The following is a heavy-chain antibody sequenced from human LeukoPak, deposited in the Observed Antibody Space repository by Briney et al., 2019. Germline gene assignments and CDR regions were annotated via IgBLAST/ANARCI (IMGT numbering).Heavy chain of an antibody. CDR2: ISGSGGSS. V-gene: IGHV3-23*01. CDR1: GFTFSSYA. Sequence: GGSLRLSCAASGFTFSSYAISWVRQAPGKGLEWVSAISGSGGSSYYADSVKGRFTISRDNSKNTLYLQMNSLRAEDTAVYYCAKGPYSGSYFHWGQGTLVTVSS. J-gene: IGHJ4*02. CDR3: AKGPYSGSYFH. D-gene: IGHD1-26*01.